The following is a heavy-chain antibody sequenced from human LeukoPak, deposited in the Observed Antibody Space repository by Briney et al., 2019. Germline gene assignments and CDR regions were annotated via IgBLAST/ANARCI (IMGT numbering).Heavy chain of an antibody. V-gene: IGHV4-59*08. CDR2: IYYSGST. D-gene: IGHD6-19*01. J-gene: IGHJ5*02. CDR1: GGSISSYY. CDR3: AGVEVAMDWFDP. Sequence: SETLSLTCTVSGGSISSYYWSWIRQPPGKGLEWIGYIYYSGSTNYNPSLKSRVTISVDKSKNQFSLKLSSVTAADTAVYYCAGVEVAMDWFDPWGQGTLVTVSS.